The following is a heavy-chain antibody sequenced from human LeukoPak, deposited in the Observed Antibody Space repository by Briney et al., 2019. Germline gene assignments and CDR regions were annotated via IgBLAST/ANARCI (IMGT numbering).Heavy chain of an antibody. J-gene: IGHJ4*02. Sequence: GGSLRLSCAASGFTSSSYGMHWVRQAPGKGLEWVAFIRYDGSNKYYADSVKGRFTISRDNSKNTLYLQMNSLRAEDTAVYYCARVWFGEFTYFDYWGQGTLVTVSS. CDR3: ARVWFGEFTYFDY. CDR1: GFTSSSYG. V-gene: IGHV3-30*02. CDR2: IRYDGSNK. D-gene: IGHD3-10*01.